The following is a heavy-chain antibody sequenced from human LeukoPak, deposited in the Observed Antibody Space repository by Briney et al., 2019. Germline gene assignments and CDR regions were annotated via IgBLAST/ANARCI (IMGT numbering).Heavy chain of an antibody. V-gene: IGHV3-9*01. CDR3: AKDGQLAEYFQH. CDR2: ISWNSGSI. Sequence: GRSLRLSCAASGFTFDDYAMHWVRQAPGKGLEWVSGISWNSGSIGYADSVKGRFTISRDNAKNSLYLQMNSLRAEDTALYYCAKDGQLAEYFQHWGQGTLVTVSS. J-gene: IGHJ1*01. CDR1: GFTFDDYA. D-gene: IGHD2-2*01.